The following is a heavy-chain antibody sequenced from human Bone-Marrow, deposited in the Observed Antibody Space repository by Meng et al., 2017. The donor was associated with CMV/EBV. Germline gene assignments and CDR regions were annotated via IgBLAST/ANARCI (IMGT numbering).Heavy chain of an antibody. CDR2: IYYSGST. J-gene: IGHJ4*02. D-gene: IGHD3-22*01. CDR3: ARHIREYYYDSKGSYFDY. V-gene: IGHV4-30-4*08. Sequence: SETLSLTCTVSGGSISSGDYYWSWIRQPPGKGLEWIGYIYYSGSTYYNPSLKSRVTISVDTSKNQFSLKLSSVTAADTAVYYCARHIREYYYDSKGSYFDYWGQGTLVTVSS. CDR1: GGSISSGDYY.